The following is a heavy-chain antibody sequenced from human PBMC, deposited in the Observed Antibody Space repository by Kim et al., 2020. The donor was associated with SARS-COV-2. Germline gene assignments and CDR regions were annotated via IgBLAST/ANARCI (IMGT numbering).Heavy chain of an antibody. CDR3: ARTGWGCSSTSCYWDPANYLHY. CDR1: GGTFSSYA. J-gene: IGHJ4*02. D-gene: IGHD2-2*01. Sequence: SVKVSCKASGGTFSSYAISWVRQAPGQGLEWMGGIIPIFGTANYAQKFQGRVTITADESTSTAYMELSSLRSEDTAVYYCARTGWGCSSTSCYWDPANYLHYWGQGSLVTVSS. CDR2: IIPIFGTA. V-gene: IGHV1-69*13.